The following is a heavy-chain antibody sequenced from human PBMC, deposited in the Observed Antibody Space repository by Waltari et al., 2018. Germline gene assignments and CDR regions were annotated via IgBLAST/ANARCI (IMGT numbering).Heavy chain of an antibody. V-gene: IGHV3-74*01. CDR2: INPDGTTT. J-gene: IGHJ4*02. CDR3: VRDTFD. CDR1: GFTFSASW. Sequence: EVRLVESGGGFVQPGGSLRLSCASSGFTFSASWMHWVRQAPGKGLAWVSRINPDGTTTTYADSVKGRFAISRDNAKNTLYLQMNSLRAEDTAIYYCVRDTFDWGQGTLVTVSS.